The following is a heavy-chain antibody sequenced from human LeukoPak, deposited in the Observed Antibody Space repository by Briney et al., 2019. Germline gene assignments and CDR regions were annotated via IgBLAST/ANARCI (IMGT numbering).Heavy chain of an antibody. CDR1: GFTFSSYW. V-gene: IGHV3-7*01. CDR3: ARRRCTSTSCFFDY. CDR2: IKQDGSEK. Sequence: GGSLRLSCAASGFTFSSYWMSWVRQAPGEGLEWVANIKQDGSEKYYVDSVKGRFTISRDNAKNSLYLQLNSLRAEDTAVYYCARRRCTSTSCFFDYWGQGTLVTVSS. J-gene: IGHJ4*02. D-gene: IGHD2-2*01.